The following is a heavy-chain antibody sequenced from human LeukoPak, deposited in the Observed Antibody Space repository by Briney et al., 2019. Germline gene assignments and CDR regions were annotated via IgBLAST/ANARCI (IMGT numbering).Heavy chain of an antibody. Sequence: GASVKVSCKASGGTFSSYAISWVRQAPGQGLEWMGGIIPIFGTANYAQKFQGRVTITADESTSTAYMELSSLRSEDTAVYYCARAIGQLATEIYYFDYWGQGTLVTVSS. V-gene: IGHV1-69*13. CDR2: IIPIFGTA. CDR3: ARAIGQLATEIYYFDY. J-gene: IGHJ4*02. CDR1: GGTFSSYA. D-gene: IGHD6-13*01.